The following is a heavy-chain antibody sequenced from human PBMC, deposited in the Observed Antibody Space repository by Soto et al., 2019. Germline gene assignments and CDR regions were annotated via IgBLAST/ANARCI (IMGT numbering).Heavy chain of an antibody. CDR1: GFTFSDYW. Sequence: EVQLVESGGGLVQPGGSLRLSCAASGFTFSDYWMSWVRQAPGKGLEWVANMNQDGSEKYYVGSVKGRFTISRDNAKNSLFLQMNSLRAEDTALYYCVPGAVARGEVIPTDFDYWGQGTRVTVSS. CDR3: VPGAVARGEVIPTDFDY. D-gene: IGHD3-10*01. J-gene: IGHJ4*02. V-gene: IGHV3-7*01. CDR2: MNQDGSEK.